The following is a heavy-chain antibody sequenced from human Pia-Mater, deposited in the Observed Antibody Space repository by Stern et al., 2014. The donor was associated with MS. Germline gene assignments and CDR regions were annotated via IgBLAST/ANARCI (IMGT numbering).Heavy chain of an antibody. Sequence: VQLVGSGGGLAKPGGSLRLSCAASGLSFSDYYMSWTPQAPGKGLEWVSYIGTRGTTIDYTDSVEGRFTISRDNAKNSLYLQMNSLRAEDTAVYYCARGGKSTFSYWGQGTLVTVSS. CDR3: ARGGKSTFSY. V-gene: IGHV3-11*01. CDR2: IGTRGTTI. CDR1: GLSFSDYY. J-gene: IGHJ4*02. D-gene: IGHD2-2*01.